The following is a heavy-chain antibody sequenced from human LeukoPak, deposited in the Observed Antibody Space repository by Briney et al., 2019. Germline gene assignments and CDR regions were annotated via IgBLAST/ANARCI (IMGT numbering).Heavy chain of an antibody. CDR1: GFTVSSNY. V-gene: IGHV3-66*01. CDR2: IYSGGST. Sequence: GGSLRLSCAASGFTVSSNYMSWVRQAPGKGLEWVSVIYSGGSTYYADSVKGRFTISRDNSKNTLYLQMNSLRAEDTAVYYCARGVPRRGTLSPESRLDGSGVHFDYWGQGTLVTVSS. J-gene: IGHJ4*02. D-gene: IGHD3-10*01. CDR3: ARGVPRRGTLSPESRLDGSGVHFDY.